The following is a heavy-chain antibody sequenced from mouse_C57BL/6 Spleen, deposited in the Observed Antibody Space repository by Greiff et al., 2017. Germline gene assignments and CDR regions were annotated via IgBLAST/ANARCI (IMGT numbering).Heavy chain of an antibody. J-gene: IGHJ2*01. V-gene: IGHV5-17*01. CDR3: SRFAVYYFDY. CDR1: GFTFSDYG. CDR2: ISSGSSTI. Sequence: EVKLVESGGGLVKPGGSLKLSCAASGFTFSDYGMHWVRQAPEKGLEWVAYISSGSSTIYYADTVKGRFTISRDNAKNTLFLQMTSLRSEDTAMYYCSRFAVYYFDYWGQGTTLTVSS.